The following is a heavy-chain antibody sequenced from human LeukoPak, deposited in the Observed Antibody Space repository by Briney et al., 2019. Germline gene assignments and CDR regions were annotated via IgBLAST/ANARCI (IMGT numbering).Heavy chain of an antibody. CDR3: AREVRDDILTGDAFDI. CDR1: GGSISSGDYY. V-gene: IGHV4-30-4*02. D-gene: IGHD3-9*01. Sequence: PSETLSLTCTVSGGSISSGDYYWSWIRQPPGKGLEWIGYIYYSGSTYYNPSLKSRVTISVNTSKNQFSLKLSSVTAADTAVYYCAREVRDDILTGDAFDIWGQGTMVTVSS. CDR2: IYYSGST. J-gene: IGHJ3*02.